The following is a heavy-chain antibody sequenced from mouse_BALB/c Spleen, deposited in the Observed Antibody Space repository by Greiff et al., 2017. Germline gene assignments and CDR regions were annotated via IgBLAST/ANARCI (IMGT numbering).Heavy chain of an antibody. CDR3: ARKVGYPLYFDV. Sequence: EVKLMESGPELEKPGASVKISCKASGYSFTGYNMNWVKQSNGKSLEWIGNIDPYYGGTSYNQKFKGKATLTVDKSSSTAYMQLKSLTSEDSAVYYCARKVGYPLYFDVWGAGTTVTVSS. D-gene: IGHD2-2*01. CDR2: IDPYYGGT. CDR1: GYSFTGYN. V-gene: IGHV1-39*01. J-gene: IGHJ1*01.